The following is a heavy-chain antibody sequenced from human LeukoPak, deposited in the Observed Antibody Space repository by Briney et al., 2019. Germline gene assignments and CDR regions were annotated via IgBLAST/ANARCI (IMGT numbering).Heavy chain of an antibody. CDR2: VYYSGAT. D-gene: IGHD1-26*01. Sequence: PETLSLTCTVSGDSIRSSSYYWGWIRQPPGKGLEWIGTVYYSGATYYNPSLKSRVTISIDASKNQFSLKLSSVTAADTAVYFCARLGGSYSRGYFDYWGQGTLVTVSS. CDR1: GDSIRSSSYY. V-gene: IGHV4-39*01. J-gene: IGHJ4*02. CDR3: ARLGGSYSRGYFDY.